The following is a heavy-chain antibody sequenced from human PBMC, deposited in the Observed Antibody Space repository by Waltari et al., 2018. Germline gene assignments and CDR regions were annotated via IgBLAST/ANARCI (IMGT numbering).Heavy chain of an antibody. CDR1: GSTFTGSY. V-gene: IGHV1-2*02. Sequence: VQLVQSGAEVQKPGASVKVSCTASGSTFTGSYMPLVRHAPGQGLEWMGWINPNSGGTNYAKKFQGRVTMTRDTSISTAYMELSRLRSDDTAVYYCARDRGNVVVPAAIVGYFDHWGQGTLVTVSS. CDR3: ARDRGNVVVPAAIVGYFDH. J-gene: IGHJ4*02. D-gene: IGHD2-2*02. CDR2: INPNSGGT.